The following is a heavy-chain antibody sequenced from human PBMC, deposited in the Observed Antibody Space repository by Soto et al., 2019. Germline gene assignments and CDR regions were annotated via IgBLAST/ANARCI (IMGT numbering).Heavy chain of an antibody. CDR1: GFTFSSYG. J-gene: IGHJ6*02. Sequence: GGSLRLSCTASGFTFSSYGMHWVRQAPGKGLEWVAVISYDGSNKYYADSVKGRFTISRDNSKNTLYLQMNSLRAEDTAVYYCVKDRLKYYYDSSGYYYYYYGMDVWGQGTTVTVSS. D-gene: IGHD3-22*01. V-gene: IGHV3-30*18. CDR2: ISYDGSNK. CDR3: VKDRLKYYYDSSGYYYYYYGMDV.